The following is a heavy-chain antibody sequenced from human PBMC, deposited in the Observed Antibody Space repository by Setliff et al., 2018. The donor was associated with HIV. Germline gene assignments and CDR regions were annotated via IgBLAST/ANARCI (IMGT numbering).Heavy chain of an antibody. CDR1: GYTFTSYY. J-gene: IGHJ6*02. CDR3: ARGWGGQDSNYYGMDV. CDR2: INPSSGST. Sequence: ASVKVSCKASGYTFTSYYMHWVRQAPGQGLEWMGIINPSSGSTTYAQKFQGRVTMTRDTSTSTVYMDLSSLRSEDTAMYYCARGWGGQDSNYYGMDVWGQGTTVTVSS. D-gene: IGHD3-16*01. V-gene: IGHV1-46*01.